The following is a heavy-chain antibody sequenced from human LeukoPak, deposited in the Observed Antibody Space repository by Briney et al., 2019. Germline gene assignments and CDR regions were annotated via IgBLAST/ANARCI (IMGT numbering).Heavy chain of an antibody. D-gene: IGHD3-22*01. CDR2: ISGSGGST. CDR1: GFTFSSYA. J-gene: IGHJ4*02. V-gene: IGHV3-23*01. Sequence: GGSLRLSCAASGFTFSSYAMSWVRQAPGKGLEWVSAISGSGGSTYYADSVKGRFTISRDNSKNTLYLQMNSLRAKDTAVYYCAKEVGYDSSGYDDYWGQGTLVTVSS. CDR3: AKEVGYDSSGYDDY.